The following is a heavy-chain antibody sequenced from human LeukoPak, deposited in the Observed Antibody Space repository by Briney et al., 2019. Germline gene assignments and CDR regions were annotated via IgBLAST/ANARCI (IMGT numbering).Heavy chain of an antibody. CDR1: GFTFSSYA. CDR2: ISYDGSNK. V-gene: IGHV3-30*07. CDR3: AKDLAPGYSYGFFDY. J-gene: IGHJ4*02. Sequence: GRSLRLSCAASGFTFSSYAMHWVRQAPGKGLEWVAVISYDGSNKYYADSMKGRFTISRDNSKNTLYLQMNSLRAEDTAVYYCAKDLAPGYSYGFFDYGGQGTLVTVSS. D-gene: IGHD5-18*01.